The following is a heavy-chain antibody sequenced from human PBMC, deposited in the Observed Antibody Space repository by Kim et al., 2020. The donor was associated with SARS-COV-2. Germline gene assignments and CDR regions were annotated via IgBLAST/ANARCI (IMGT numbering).Heavy chain of an antibody. J-gene: IGHJ4*02. D-gene: IGHD6-13*01. CDR1: GGTFSSYA. V-gene: IGHV1-69*04. CDR2: IIPILGIA. Sequence: SVKVSCKASGGTFSSYAISWVRQAPGQWLEWMGRIIPILGIANYAQKFQGRVTITADKSTSTAYMELSSLRSEDTAVYYCARGRLAAAGHGLDDWGQGTLVTVSS. CDR3: ARGRLAAAGHGLDD.